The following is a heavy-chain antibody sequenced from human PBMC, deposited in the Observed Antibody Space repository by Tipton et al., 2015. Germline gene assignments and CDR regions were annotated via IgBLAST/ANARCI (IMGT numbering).Heavy chain of an antibody. D-gene: IGHD5-24*01. Sequence: TLSLTCDVSGYSISSGYYWSWIRQPPGKGLEWIGSISHSGNTYYNPSVKSRVTISLDTSKNQFSLTLNSVTAADTAVYYCARDLEHGMDVWGQGTTVTVSS. J-gene: IGHJ6*02. CDR1: GYSISSGYY. CDR3: ARDLEHGMDV. V-gene: IGHV4-38-2*02. CDR2: ISHSGNT.